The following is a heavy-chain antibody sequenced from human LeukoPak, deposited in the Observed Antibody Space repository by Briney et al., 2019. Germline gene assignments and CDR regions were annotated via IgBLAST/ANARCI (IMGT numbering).Heavy chain of an antibody. CDR3: ARPRGAARPHWFDP. CDR1: GGSISSSSYY. CDR2: IYYSGST. V-gene: IGHV4-39*01. D-gene: IGHD6-6*01. J-gene: IGHJ5*02. Sequence: SETLSLTCTVSGGSISSSSYYWGWIRRPPGKGLEWIGSIYYSGSTYYNPSLKSRVTISVDTSKNQFSLKLSSVTAADTAVYYCARPRGAARPHWFDPWGQGTLVTVSS.